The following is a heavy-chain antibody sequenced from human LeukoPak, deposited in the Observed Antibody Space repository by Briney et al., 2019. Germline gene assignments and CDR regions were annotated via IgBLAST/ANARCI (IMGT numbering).Heavy chain of an antibody. V-gene: IGHV1-46*01. CDR1: GYTFTSYY. Sequence: GASVKVSCKASGYTFTSYYMHWVRQAPGQGLEWMGIINPSGGSTSYAQKFQGRVTMTRDTSTSTVYMELSSLRSEDTAVYYCARDGGEEMATIEAEYFRHWGQGTLVTVSS. CDR3: ARDGGEEMATIEAEYFRH. D-gene: IGHD5-24*01. CDR2: INPSGGST. J-gene: IGHJ1*01.